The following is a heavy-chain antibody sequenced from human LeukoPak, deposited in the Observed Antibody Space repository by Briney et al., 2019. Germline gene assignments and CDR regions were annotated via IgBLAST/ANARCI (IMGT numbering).Heavy chain of an antibody. J-gene: IGHJ4*02. CDR1: GGSFTGSY. D-gene: IGHD3-16*02. Sequence: PSETLSLTCAVYGGSFTGSYWRWIRQPPGKGLEWIGEINHSGSTKYNPSLKSRVTISVDTSKNQFSLKLSSVTAADTAVYYCARGELGGNYVWGSYRPPRLPRFDYWGQGTLVTVSS. CDR2: INHSGST. CDR3: ARGELGGNYVWGSYRPPRLPRFDY. V-gene: IGHV4-34*01.